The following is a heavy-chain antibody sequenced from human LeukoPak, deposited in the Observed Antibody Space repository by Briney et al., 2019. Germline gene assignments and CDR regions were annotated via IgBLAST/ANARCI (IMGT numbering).Heavy chain of an antibody. CDR3: ARSRSSTSCYFGWFDP. CDR2: IKQDGSEK. V-gene: IGHV3-7*02. Sequence: GGSLRLFCAASAFTFSSDWMSGVRQAPEKGLEWVANIKQDGSEKYYVDSVKGRFTISGDNAKNSLYLQMNSLRAEDTAVYYCARSRSSTSCYFGWFDPWGQGTLVTVSS. J-gene: IGHJ5*02. D-gene: IGHD2-2*01. CDR1: AFTFSSDW.